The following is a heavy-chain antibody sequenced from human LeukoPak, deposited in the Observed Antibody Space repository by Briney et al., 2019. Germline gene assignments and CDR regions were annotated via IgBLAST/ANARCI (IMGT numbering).Heavy chain of an antibody. CDR1: GFTFSRHA. Sequence: GGSLRLSCAASGFTFSRHAMSWVGQAPGRGLRWVSPISDSGGRTYYADFVKGRFTISRDNSKNTLHLQMNSLRAEDTAVYYCARKGIDGSDYDLDYWGQGTLVTVSS. D-gene: IGHD5-12*01. J-gene: IGHJ4*02. V-gene: IGHV3-23*01. CDR2: ISDSGGRT. CDR3: ARKGIDGSDYDLDY.